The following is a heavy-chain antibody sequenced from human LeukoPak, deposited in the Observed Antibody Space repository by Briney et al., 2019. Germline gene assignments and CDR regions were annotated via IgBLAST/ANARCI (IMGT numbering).Heavy chain of an antibody. D-gene: IGHD3-3*01. CDR3: AISYYDFWSGHHTKNWFDP. J-gene: IGHJ5*02. CDR2: IYYSGST. Sequence: SETLSLTCTVSGGSISSSSYYWGWIRQPPGKGLEWIGSIYYSGSTYYNPPLRSRVTISVDTSKNQFSLKLSSVTAADTAVYYCAISYYDFWSGHHTKNWFDPWGQGTLVTVSS. CDR1: GGSISSSSYY. V-gene: IGHV4-39*01.